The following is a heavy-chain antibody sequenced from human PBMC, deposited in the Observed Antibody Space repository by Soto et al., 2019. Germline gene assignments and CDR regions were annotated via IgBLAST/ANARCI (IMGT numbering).Heavy chain of an antibody. Sequence: QVQLVQSGAEVKKPGSSVKVSCKSFGDSFRSYSIAWVRQAPGQGLEWMVGITPMFSTTYFAQKFQGRVTITADRSTMTAYMEMSSLRSEDTAIYYCARDWDTGSYLYWGQGTLVTVSS. D-gene: IGHD3-10*01. CDR2: ITPMFSTT. V-gene: IGHV1-69*06. J-gene: IGHJ4*02. CDR1: GDSFRSYS. CDR3: ARDWDTGSYLY.